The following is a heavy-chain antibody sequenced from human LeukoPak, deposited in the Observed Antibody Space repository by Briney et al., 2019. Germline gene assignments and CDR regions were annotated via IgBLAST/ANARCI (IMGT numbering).Heavy chain of an antibody. V-gene: IGHV3-21*01. CDR3: ARHWGNVYYFDY. J-gene: IGHJ4*02. D-gene: IGHD7-27*01. CDR2: ISSSSSYI. Sequence: KPGGSLRLSCAASGFTFSSYSMNWVRQAPGEGLEWVSSISSSSSYIYYADSVKGRFTISRDNAKNSLYLQMNSLRAEDTAVYYCARHWGNVYYFDYWGQGTLVTVSS. CDR1: GFTFSSYS.